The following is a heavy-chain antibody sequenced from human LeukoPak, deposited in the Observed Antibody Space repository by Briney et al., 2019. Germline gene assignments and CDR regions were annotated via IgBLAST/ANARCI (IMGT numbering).Heavy chain of an antibody. CDR1: GFTFSSYA. CDR2: VSGGGGST. V-gene: IGHV3-23*01. Sequence: GGSLRLSCAASGFTFSSYAMHWVRQAPGKGLEWVSGVSGGGGSTYYADSVKGRFTISRDNFKNTLYLQMNSLRAEDTAVYYCAKDYAEGFNFDSWGQGTLVTVSS. J-gene: IGHJ4*02. CDR3: AKDYAEGFNFDS. D-gene: IGHD3-10*01.